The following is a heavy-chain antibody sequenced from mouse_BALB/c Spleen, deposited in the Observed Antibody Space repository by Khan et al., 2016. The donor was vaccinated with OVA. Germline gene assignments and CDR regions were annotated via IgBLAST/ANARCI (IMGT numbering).Heavy chain of an antibody. CDR1: GYTFINYW. CDR2: INPRTGYT. J-gene: IGHJ2*01. V-gene: IGHV1-7*01. CDR3: SRRDLRSYFHY. D-gene: IGHD1-1*01. Sequence: QVQLQQSGAELAKPGASVKMSCKASGYTFINYWILWIKQRPGQGLEWIGYINPRTGYTEYNQNFKEKATLTADKSSSTAYMKLSSLTSEDSAVYYCSRRDLRSYFHYWGQGTPLTVSS.